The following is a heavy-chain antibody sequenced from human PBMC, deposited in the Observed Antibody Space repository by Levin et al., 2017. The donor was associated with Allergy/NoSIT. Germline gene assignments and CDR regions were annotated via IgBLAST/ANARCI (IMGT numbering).Heavy chain of an antibody. CDR2: ISGSGDDT. Sequence: GGSLRLSCEASEFTFRSYAMNWVRQAPGKGLEWVSTISGSGDDTYYADSVKGRFTISRDNSKNTLYLLMNSLRAEDTAIYYCANHPPPVAGFGLDYWGQGTLVTVSS. V-gene: IGHV3-23*01. CDR1: EFTFRSYA. CDR3: ANHPPPVAGFGLDY. J-gene: IGHJ4*02. D-gene: IGHD6-19*01.